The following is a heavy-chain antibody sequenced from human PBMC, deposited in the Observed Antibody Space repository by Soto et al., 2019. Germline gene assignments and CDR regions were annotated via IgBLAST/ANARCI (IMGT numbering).Heavy chain of an antibody. D-gene: IGHD6-19*01. CDR3: ARSVAVPGAHIDY. CDR1: GGSISGSY. J-gene: IGHJ4*02. Sequence: SETLSLTCSVSGGSISGSYWSWIRQSPGKGLEWLGYVYYTGSTNYSPSLRSRVSISVDTSKNEFSLRLSSVTAADTAVYFCARSVAVPGAHIDYWGQGTQVTVYS. V-gene: IGHV4-59*01. CDR2: VYYTGST.